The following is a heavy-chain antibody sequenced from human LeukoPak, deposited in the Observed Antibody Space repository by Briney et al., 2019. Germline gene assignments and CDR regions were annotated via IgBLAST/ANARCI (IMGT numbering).Heavy chain of an antibody. V-gene: IGHV3-23*01. CDR1: GFTFSSYA. CDR3: AKSPSSSWYYFDY. J-gene: IGHJ4*02. CDR2: IRGSGGST. D-gene: IGHD6-13*01. Sequence: GGSLRLSCAASGFTFSSYAMSWVRQAPGKGLEWVSGIRGSGGSTYYADSVKGRFTISRDNSKNTLYLQMSSLRAEDTAVSYCAKSPSSSWYYFDYWGQGTLVTVSS.